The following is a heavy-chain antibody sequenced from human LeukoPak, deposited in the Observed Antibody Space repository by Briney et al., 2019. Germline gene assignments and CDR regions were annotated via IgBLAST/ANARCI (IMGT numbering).Heavy chain of an antibody. D-gene: IGHD3-22*01. CDR1: GITLSNYG. J-gene: IGHJ4*02. V-gene: IGHV3-23*01. CDR3: AKRGVVIRVILVGFHKEAYYFDS. CDR2: ISDSGGRT. Sequence: GGSQRLSCAVSGITLSNYGMSWVRQAPGKGLEWVAGISDSGGRTNYADSVKGRFTISRDNPKNTLYLQMNSLRAEDTAVYFCAKRGVVIRVILVGFHKEAYYFDSWGQGALVTVSS.